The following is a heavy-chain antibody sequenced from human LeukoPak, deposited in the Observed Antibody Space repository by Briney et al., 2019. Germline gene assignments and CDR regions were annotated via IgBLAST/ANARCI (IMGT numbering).Heavy chain of an antibody. CDR2: IYPGDSDT. V-gene: IGHV5-51*01. J-gene: IGHJ4*02. CDR3: ARHSFDSSSDYGVITI. Sequence: GESLKISCKGSGYSFTSYWIGWVRQMPGKGLGWMGIIYPGDSDTRYSPSFQGQVTISADKSISTAYLQWSSLKASDTAMYYCARHSFDSSSDYGVITIWGQGTLVTVSS. D-gene: IGHD3-22*01. CDR1: GYSFTSYW.